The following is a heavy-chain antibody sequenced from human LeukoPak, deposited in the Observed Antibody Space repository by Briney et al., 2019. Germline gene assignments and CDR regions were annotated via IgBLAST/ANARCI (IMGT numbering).Heavy chain of an antibody. CDR3: ATLGFGLGYYYGMDV. CDR1: GYSFTSYW. D-gene: IGHD3/OR15-3a*01. CDR2: IYPGDSDT. V-gene: IGHV5-51*01. J-gene: IGHJ6*02. Sequence: GEPLKISCQGSGYSFTSYWIGWVRQMPGKGLEWRGIIYPGDSDTRYSPSFQGQVTISADKSISTAYLQWSSLKASDTAMYYCATLGFGLGYYYGMDVWGQGTTVTVSS.